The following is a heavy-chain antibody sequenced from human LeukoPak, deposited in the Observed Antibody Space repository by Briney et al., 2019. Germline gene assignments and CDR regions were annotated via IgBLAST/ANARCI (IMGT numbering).Heavy chain of an antibody. D-gene: IGHD2-2*01. V-gene: IGHV3-23*01. CDR3: AKTPLVVPAADSYFDY. CDR2: ISGSGGST. Sequence: PGGSLRLSCAASGFTFSSYAMSWVRQAPGKGLEWVSAISGSGGSTYYADSVKGRFTISRDNSKNTLYLQMNSLRAEDTAVYYCAKTPLVVPAADSYFDYWGQGTLVTVSS. J-gene: IGHJ4*02. CDR1: GFTFSSYA.